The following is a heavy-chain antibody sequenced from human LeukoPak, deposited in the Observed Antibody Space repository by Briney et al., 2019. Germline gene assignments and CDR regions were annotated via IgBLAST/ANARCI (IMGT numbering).Heavy chain of an antibody. CDR2: ISYDGSQK. CDR3: AGSTIYYYDSSGYGWDY. Sequence: GGSLRLSCAASGFTFRDYSMHWVRQAPGKGLEWAAIISYDGSQKYYADPVMGRFTISRDNSKNTLYVEMNSLTTEDTAVYYCAGSTIYYYDSSGYGWDYWGQGTLVTVSS. V-gene: IGHV3-30*04. D-gene: IGHD3-22*01. CDR1: GFTFRDYS. J-gene: IGHJ4*02.